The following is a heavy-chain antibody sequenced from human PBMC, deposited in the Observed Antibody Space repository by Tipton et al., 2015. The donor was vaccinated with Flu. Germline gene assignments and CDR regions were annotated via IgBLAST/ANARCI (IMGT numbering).Heavy chain of an antibody. CDR1: GYSFSTYW. Sequence: QLLQSGAEAKKPGESLKISCVASGYSFSTYWIGWVRPMPGKGLEWMGIVYPSDSATKYSPSFQGQVTISVDKSITTAYLQWSSLKTSDTAIYYCARKALWANERGFEVWGRGTLVTVSS. CDR3: ARKALWANERGFEV. J-gene: IGHJ2*01. V-gene: IGHV5-51*01. D-gene: IGHD1-1*01. CDR2: VYPSDSAT.